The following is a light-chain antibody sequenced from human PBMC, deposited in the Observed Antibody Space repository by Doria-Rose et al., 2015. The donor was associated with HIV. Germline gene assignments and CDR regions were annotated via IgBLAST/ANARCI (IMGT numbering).Light chain of an antibody. J-gene: IGKJ1*01. CDR3: HQYGTSWT. CDR1: QSFSSTY. V-gene: IGKV3-20*01. CDR2: DGS. Sequence: TQSPGTLSLSPGERATLSCRASQSFSSTYLAWYQQKPGQAPSLLIYDGSTRATGIPDRFSASGSGTDFTLTINRLEPEDFALYYRHQYGTSWTFGQGTEVEI.